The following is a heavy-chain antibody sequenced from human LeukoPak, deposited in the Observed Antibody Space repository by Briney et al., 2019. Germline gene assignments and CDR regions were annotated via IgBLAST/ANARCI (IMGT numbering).Heavy chain of an antibody. CDR3: ARIIHQTTDTGDFDY. V-gene: IGHV4-59*01. J-gene: IGHJ4*02. Sequence: SETLSLTCTVSGGSIVSYFWNWIQKHPGKGLERIGYTYYTGITNYTPSLKTRVTISADTSKNQVSLRLTSVNAADTAVYYCARIIHQTTDTGDFDYWDQGILVTVSS. D-gene: IGHD1-14*01. CDR2: TYYTGIT. CDR1: GGSIVSYF.